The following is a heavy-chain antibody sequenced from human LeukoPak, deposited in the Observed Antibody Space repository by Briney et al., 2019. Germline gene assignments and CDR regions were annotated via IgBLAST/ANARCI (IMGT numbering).Heavy chain of an antibody. CDR2: IKEDGSRI. Sequence: GGSLRLSCAGTGCTFSNYWLNWVRQAPGKGLEWVANIKEDGSRINYVDSVKGRFTISRDNAKESMYLQMDNLRAEDTAVYYCVGSSGWLFDYWGQGILVAVSS. D-gene: IGHD6-19*01. V-gene: IGHV3-7*01. CDR1: GCTFSNYW. CDR3: VGSSGWLFDY. J-gene: IGHJ4*02.